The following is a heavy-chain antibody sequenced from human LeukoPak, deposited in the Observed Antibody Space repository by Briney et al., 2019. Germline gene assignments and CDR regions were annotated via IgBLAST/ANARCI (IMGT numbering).Heavy chain of an antibody. CDR3: ARNGGYDILTGYDFDY. J-gene: IGHJ4*02. Sequence: ASVKVSFKASGYTFTSYGISWVRQAPGQGLEWTGWISAYNGNTNYAQKLQGRVTMTTDTSTSTAYMELRSLRSDDTAVYYCARNGGYDILTGYDFDYWGQGTLVTVSS. CDR2: ISAYNGNT. D-gene: IGHD3-9*01. CDR1: GYTFTSYG. V-gene: IGHV1-18*04.